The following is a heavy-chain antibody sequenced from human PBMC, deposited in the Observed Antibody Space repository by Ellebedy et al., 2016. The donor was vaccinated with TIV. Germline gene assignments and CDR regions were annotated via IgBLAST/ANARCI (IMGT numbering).Heavy chain of an antibody. Sequence: ASVKVSXKASGYTFTGYYMHWVRQAPGQGLEWMGWINPNSGGTNYAQKFQGRVTMTRDTSISTAYMELSRLRSDDTAVYYCARIYCSSTSCPYYFDYWGQGTLVTVSS. CDR2: INPNSGGT. V-gene: IGHV1-2*02. J-gene: IGHJ4*02. CDR1: GYTFTGYY. D-gene: IGHD2-2*01. CDR3: ARIYCSSTSCPYYFDY.